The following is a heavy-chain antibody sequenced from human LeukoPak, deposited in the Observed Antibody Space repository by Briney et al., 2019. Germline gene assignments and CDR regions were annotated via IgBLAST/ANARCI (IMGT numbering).Heavy chain of an antibody. V-gene: IGHV1-2*02. CDR2: INTDSGVA. J-gene: IGHJ5*02. CDR1: GYTFTGYY. CDR3: ARDWDPITGTTRWFDP. D-gene: IGHD1-7*01. Sequence: ASVKVSCKASGYTFTGYYVHWVRQAPGQGLEWMAWINTDSGVANYAQKFQGRVTLTRDKSVTTAYMELNSLRSDDTALYYCARDWDPITGTTRWFDPWGQGTLVTVSS.